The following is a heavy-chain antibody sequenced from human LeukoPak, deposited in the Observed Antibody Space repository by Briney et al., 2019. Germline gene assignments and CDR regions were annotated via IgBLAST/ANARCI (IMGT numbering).Heavy chain of an antibody. D-gene: IGHD2-2*01. CDR3: AREFRDIVVVPAAMGY. CDR1: GFTFSSYA. V-gene: IGHV3-30*01. Sequence: GGSLRLSCAASGFTFSSYAMHWVRQAPGKGLKWVAVISYDGSNKYYADSVKGRFTISRDNSKNTLYLQMNSLRAEDTAVYYCAREFRDIVVVPAAMGYWGQGTLVTVSS. J-gene: IGHJ4*02. CDR2: ISYDGSNK.